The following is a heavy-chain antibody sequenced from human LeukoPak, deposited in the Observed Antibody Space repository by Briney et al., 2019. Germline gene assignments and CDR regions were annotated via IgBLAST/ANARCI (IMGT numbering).Heavy chain of an antibody. V-gene: IGHV3-30*18. J-gene: IGHJ4*02. D-gene: IGHD3-16*01. Sequence: PGGSLRLSCAASRFTFSSYGIHRVRQAPGKGLEWVAVISNSGSNKYYADSVKGRFTVSRDNSKSTVYLQMNSLRTEDTAAYYCAKWGSGYYFDYWGQGTLVTVPS. CDR3: AKWGSGYYFDY. CDR1: RFTFSSYG. CDR2: ISNSGSNK.